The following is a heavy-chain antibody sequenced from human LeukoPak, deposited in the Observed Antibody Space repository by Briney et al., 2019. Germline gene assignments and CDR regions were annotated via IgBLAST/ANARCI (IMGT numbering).Heavy chain of an antibody. Sequence: SETLSLTCAVYGGSFSGYYWSWIRQPPGKGLEWIGEINHSGSTNYNPSLKSRVTISVDTSKNQFSLKLSSVTAADTAVYYCARGPERELFSPFDYWGQGTLVTVSS. V-gene: IGHV4-34*01. D-gene: IGHD3-10*01. CDR2: INHSGST. CDR3: ARGPERELFSPFDY. J-gene: IGHJ4*02. CDR1: GGSFSGYY.